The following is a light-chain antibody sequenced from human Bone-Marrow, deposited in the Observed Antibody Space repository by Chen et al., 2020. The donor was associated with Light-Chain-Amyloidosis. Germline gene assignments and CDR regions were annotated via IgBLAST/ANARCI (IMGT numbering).Light chain of an antibody. V-gene: IGLV1-47*01. CDR1: SSIGNNY. CDR3: ATWQDSLSGAEV. CDR2: SDN. Sequence: QSVLTQPPSTSGTPGQTVTISCSGISSIGNNYVYWYHQVPGTAPKLLIFSDNRRPSGVPDRVAASRSATSASLTISGLRSEDEGYYYCATWQDSLSGAEVFGGGTKLTVL. J-gene: IGLJ3*02.